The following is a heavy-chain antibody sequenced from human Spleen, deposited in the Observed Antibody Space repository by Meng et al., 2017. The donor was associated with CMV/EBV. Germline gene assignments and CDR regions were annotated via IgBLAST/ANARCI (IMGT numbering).Heavy chain of an antibody. J-gene: IGHJ6*02. Sequence: ASVKVSCKASGYTFTGYYMHWVRQAPGQGLEWMGWINPNSGNTGYAQKFQGRVTMTRNTSISTAYMELSSLRSEDTAVYYCARLPHTTTQQQLVNGDYYYGMDVWGQGTTVTVSS. V-gene: IGHV1-8*02. CDR1: GYTFTGYY. D-gene: IGHD6-13*01. CDR2: INPNSGNT. CDR3: ARLPHTTTQQQLVNGDYYYGMDV.